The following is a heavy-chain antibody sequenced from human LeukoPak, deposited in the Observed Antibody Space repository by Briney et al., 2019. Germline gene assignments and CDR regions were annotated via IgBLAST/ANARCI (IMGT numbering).Heavy chain of an antibody. Sequence: SGPTLVNPTQTLTLTCTFSGFSLSTSGVGVGWIRQPPGKALEWLALLYWSDDKRYSPSLKSRRNITKDTSKNQVVLTMTNMDPVDTATYYCAHVSYSGSYYGFDYWGQGALVTVSS. CDR1: GFSLSTSGVG. V-gene: IGHV2-5*01. CDR2: LYWSDDK. J-gene: IGHJ4*02. CDR3: AHVSYSGSYYGFDY. D-gene: IGHD1-26*01.